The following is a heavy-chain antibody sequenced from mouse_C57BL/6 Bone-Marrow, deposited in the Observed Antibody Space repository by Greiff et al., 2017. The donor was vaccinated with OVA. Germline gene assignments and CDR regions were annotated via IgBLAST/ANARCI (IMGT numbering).Heavy chain of an antibody. Sequence: VQLVESGAELARPGASVKLSCKASGYTFTSYGISWVKQRTGQGLEWIGEIYPRSGNTYYNEKFKGKATLTADKSSSTAYMELRSLTSEDSAVYFCARWGYYVSPDWGQGTTLTVSS. CDR1: GYTFTSYG. CDR3: ARWGYYVSPD. D-gene: IGHD1-1*01. CDR2: IYPRSGNT. J-gene: IGHJ2*01. V-gene: IGHV1-81*01.